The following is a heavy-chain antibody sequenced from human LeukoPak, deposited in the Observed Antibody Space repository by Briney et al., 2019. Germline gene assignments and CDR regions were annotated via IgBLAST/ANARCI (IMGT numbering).Heavy chain of an antibody. CDR3: ALIPSATRSSGRLIDGPCDY. Sequence: TGGSLRLSCAASGFTFSSYAMHWVRQAPGKGLEWVAVISYDGSNKYYADSVKGRFTISRDNSKNTLYLQMNSLRAEDTAVYYCALIPSATRSSGRLIDGPCDYWGQGTLVTVSS. D-gene: IGHD3-10*01. V-gene: IGHV3-30-3*01. CDR2: ISYDGSNK. J-gene: IGHJ4*02. CDR1: GFTFSSYA.